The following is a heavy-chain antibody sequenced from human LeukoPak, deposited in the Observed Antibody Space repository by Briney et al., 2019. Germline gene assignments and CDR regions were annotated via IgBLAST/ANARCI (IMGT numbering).Heavy chain of an antibody. J-gene: IGHJ4*02. D-gene: IGHD5-18*01. CDR2: ISSSSSYI. CDR1: GFTFSSYA. CDR3: ARDRSRGYSYGVFDY. V-gene: IGHV3-21*01. Sequence: GGSLRLSCAASGFTFSSYAMSWVRQAPGRGLEWASSISSSSSYIYYADSVKGRFTISRDNAKNSLYLQMNSLRAEDTAVYYCARDRSRGYSYGVFDYWGQGTLVTVSS.